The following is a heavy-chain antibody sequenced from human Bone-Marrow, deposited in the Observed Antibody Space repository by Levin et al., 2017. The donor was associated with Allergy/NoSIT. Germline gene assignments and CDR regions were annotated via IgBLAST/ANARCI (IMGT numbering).Heavy chain of an antibody. CDR3: ARDYRGRRDAFDR. D-gene: IGHD5-12*01. Sequence: GESLKISCAASGFIVSSDYINWVRQAPGKGLEWVSVIHSGGRTYYADSVKDRFTISRDTSKNTVYLQMNSLRGEDTAVYYCARDYRGRRDAFDRWGQGTMVTVSS. J-gene: IGHJ3*01. CDR2: IHSGGRT. CDR1: GFIVSSDY. V-gene: IGHV3-66*01.